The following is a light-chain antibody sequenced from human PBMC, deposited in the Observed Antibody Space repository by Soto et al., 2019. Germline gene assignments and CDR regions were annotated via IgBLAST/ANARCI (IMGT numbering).Light chain of an antibody. CDR3: QQYNNWPLT. CDR1: QSVSSN. CDR2: GAS. J-gene: IGKJ4*01. Sequence: ELVLTQSPGNLTLSPGERATLSCRASQSVSSNLAWYQQKPGQAPRLLIYGASTRATGIPARFSGSGSGTDFTLTISSLHSEDFAVYYCQQYNNWPLTFGEGTKVDIK. V-gene: IGKV3-15*01.